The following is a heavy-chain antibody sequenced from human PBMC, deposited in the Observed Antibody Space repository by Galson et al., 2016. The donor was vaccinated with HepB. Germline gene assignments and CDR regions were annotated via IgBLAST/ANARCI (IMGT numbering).Heavy chain of an antibody. J-gene: IGHJ4*02. CDR1: GFTFSNYW. Sequence: SLRLSCAASGFTFSNYWMSWVRLAPGRGLEWVSGILGDGDTTYYADSVKGRFTISRDNSKNALFLQMYGLRAEDTAVYHCAKAEKWEHDFWGQGTLVTVSS. V-gene: IGHV3-23*01. CDR2: ILGDGDTT. D-gene: IGHD1/OR15-1a*01. CDR3: AKAEKWEHDF.